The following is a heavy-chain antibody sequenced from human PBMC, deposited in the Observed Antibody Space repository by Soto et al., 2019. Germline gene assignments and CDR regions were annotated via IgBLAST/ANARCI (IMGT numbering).Heavy chain of an antibody. CDR1: GYSFTSYL. Sequence: GESLKISCKGSGYSFTSYLLGCVRQMPGKGLDWMVIIYPGESDTRYSPSFQGQVTISADKPISTAYLKGRSLKASDTAMYYCARGGYCSSTSSYTGSPPYGMDVWGQGSTVNVCS. D-gene: IGHD2-2*02. J-gene: IGHJ6*02. CDR2: IYPGESDT. V-gene: IGHV5-51*01. CDR3: ARGGYCSSTSSYTGSPPYGMDV.